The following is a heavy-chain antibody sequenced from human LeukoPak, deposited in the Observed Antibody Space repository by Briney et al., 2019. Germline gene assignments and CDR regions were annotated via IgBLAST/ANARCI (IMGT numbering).Heavy chain of an antibody. CDR3: ARVLRYFDWYPALTQAFDI. Sequence: GSLRLSCAASGFTFSSQWMSWVRQPPGKGLEWIGSIYYSGSTYYNPSLKSRVTISVDTSKNQFSLKLSSVTAADTAVYYCARVLRYFDWYPALTQAFDIWGQGTMVTVSS. CDR1: GFTFSSQW. CDR2: IYYSGST. D-gene: IGHD3-9*01. J-gene: IGHJ3*02. V-gene: IGHV4-39*01.